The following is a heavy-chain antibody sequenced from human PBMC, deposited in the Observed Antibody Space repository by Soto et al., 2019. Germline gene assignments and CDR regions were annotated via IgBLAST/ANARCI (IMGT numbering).Heavy chain of an antibody. J-gene: IGHJ4*02. Sequence: QVQLQESGPGLVKPSQTLSLTCTVSGGSISSGDYYWSWIRQPPGKGLEWIGYIYYSGSTYYNPSLKSRVTISVDTSKNQFSLKLNSVTAADTAVDYCARESVLLWCGGGEYYFDYWGQGTLVTVSS. D-gene: IGHD3-10*01. CDR3: ARESVLLWCGGGEYYFDY. CDR2: IYYSGST. V-gene: IGHV4-30-4*01. CDR1: GGSISSGDYY.